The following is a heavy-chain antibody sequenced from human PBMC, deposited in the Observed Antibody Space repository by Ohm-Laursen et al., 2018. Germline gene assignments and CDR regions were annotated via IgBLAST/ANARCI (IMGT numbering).Heavy chain of an antibody. D-gene: IGHD5-24*01. CDR1: GFTFSSYG. V-gene: IGHV3-33*01. Sequence: LSLTCAASGFTFSSYGMHWVRQAPGKGLEWVAVIWYDGSNKYYADSVKGRFTISRDNSKDTLYLQMNSLRAEDTAVYYCARGGRWLQNWYFDLWGRGTLVTVSS. CDR2: IWYDGSNK. CDR3: ARGGRWLQNWYFDL. J-gene: IGHJ2*01.